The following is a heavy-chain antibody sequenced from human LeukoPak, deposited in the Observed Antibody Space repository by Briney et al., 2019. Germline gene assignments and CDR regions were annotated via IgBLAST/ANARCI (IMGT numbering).Heavy chain of an antibody. J-gene: IGHJ4*02. CDR1: GFTFSSYW. CDR2: IKEDGSQT. Sequence: PGGSLRLSCAASGFTFSSYWMSWVRQAPGKGLEWAANIKEDGSQTYYVDSAKGRFTISGDNAKNSLYLQMDSLRVEDTAIYYCSKSLDYWGRGTLVTVSS. V-gene: IGHV3-7*01. CDR3: SKSLDY.